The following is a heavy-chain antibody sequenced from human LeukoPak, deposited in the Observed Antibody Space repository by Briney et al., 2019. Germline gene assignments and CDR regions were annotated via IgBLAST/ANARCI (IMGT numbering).Heavy chain of an antibody. J-gene: IGHJ4*02. Sequence: ASVKVSCTASGYTFTSYYMHWVRQAPGQGLEWMGIINPSGSSTSYAQKFQGRVTMTRDTSTSTVYMELSSLRSEDTAVYYCARDPPETTVTYTSGDYWGQGTLVTVSS. CDR2: INPSGSST. V-gene: IGHV1-46*01. D-gene: IGHD4-17*01. CDR3: ARDPPETTVTYTSGDY. CDR1: GYTFTSYY.